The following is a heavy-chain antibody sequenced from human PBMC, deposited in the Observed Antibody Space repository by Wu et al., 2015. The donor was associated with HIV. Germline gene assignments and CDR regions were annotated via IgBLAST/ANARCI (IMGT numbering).Heavy chain of an antibody. Sequence: VQLRQSGAEVQKPGASVKVSCKVSGYRLTELSIHWVRQAPGKGLEWMGGFDPDDDETIFAHNFQGRVTMPEDTSTDTAYMELNSLRSEDTAVYYCAASDSSGFGVDAFDVWGQGTLVTVSS. J-gene: IGHJ3*01. CDR2: FDPDDDET. D-gene: IGHD3-3*01. CDR1: GYRLTELS. V-gene: IGHV1-24*01. CDR3: AASDSSGFGVDAFDV.